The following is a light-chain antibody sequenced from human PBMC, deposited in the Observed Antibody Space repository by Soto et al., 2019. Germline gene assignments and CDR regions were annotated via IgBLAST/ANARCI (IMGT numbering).Light chain of an antibody. CDR1: QSVSSSY. CDR3: QQYGSSPWT. J-gene: IGKJ1*01. V-gene: IGKV3-20*01. Sequence: ETVLTQSPGTLSLSPGERATLSCRASQSVSSSYLAWYQQKPGQAPRLLIYGASSRATGIPDRFSGSGSGTAFTLTISRLEPEDFAVYYCQQYGSSPWTFGQGTKVEIK. CDR2: GAS.